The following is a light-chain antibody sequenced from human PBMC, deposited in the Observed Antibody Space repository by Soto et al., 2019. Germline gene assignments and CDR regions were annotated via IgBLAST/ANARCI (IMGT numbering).Light chain of an antibody. CDR3: HQYYSYPLT. CDR2: AAS. J-gene: IGKJ4*01. V-gene: IGKV1-8*01. Sequence: AIRMTQSPSSFSASTGDRVTITCRASQGISSYLAWYQQKPGKAPKLLIYAASTLQSGVPSRFSGSGSGTDFTLTISCLKSEDFATYYCHQYYSYPLTFGGGTKVEIK. CDR1: QGISSY.